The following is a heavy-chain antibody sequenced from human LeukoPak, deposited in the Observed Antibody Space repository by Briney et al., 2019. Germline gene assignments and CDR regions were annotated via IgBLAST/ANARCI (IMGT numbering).Heavy chain of an antibody. D-gene: IGHD3-22*01. CDR3: ARADSSDYALDH. CDR2: IYTGGNT. J-gene: IGHJ4*02. V-gene: IGHV3-53*04. Sequence: PGGSLRLSCAASGFTVSGNYMRWVRQAPGKGLEWVSIIYTGGNTYYADSVRGRFTISRHNSKNTLYLQMNSLRAEDTAVYYCARADSSDYALDHWGQGALVTVSS. CDR1: GFTVSGNY.